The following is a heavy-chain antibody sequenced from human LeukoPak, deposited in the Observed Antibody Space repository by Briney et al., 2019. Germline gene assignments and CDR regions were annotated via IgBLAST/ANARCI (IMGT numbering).Heavy chain of an antibody. CDR3: AKDKDRYCSGGSCYSAEY. V-gene: IGHV3-23*01. D-gene: IGHD2-15*01. Sequence: PGGSLRLSCAASGFTFSSYAMSWVRQAPGKGLEWVSAISGSGGSTYYADSVKGRFTISRDNSKNTLYLQMNSLRAEDTAVYYCAKDKDRYCSGGSCYSAEYWGQGTLVTVSS. CDR2: ISGSGGST. CDR1: GFTFSSYA. J-gene: IGHJ4*02.